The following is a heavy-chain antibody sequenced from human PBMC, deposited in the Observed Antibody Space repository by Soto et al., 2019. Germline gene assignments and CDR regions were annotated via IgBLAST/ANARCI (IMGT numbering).Heavy chain of an antibody. D-gene: IGHD2-15*01. V-gene: IGHV1-18*01. CDR1: GYTFTSYG. CDR2: ISAYNGNT. Sequence: QVQLVQSGAEVKKPGASVKVSCKASGYTFTSYGISWVRQAPGQGREWMGWISAYNGNTNYAQKLKGRVTMTTDTSTSTAYMELRSLRSDDTAVYYCARYCSGGSCYETFDYWGQGTLVTVSS. CDR3: ARYCSGGSCYETFDY. J-gene: IGHJ4*02.